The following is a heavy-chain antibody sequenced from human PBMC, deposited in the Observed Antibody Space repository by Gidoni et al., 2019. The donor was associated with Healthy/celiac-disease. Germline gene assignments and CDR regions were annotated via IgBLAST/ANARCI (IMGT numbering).Heavy chain of an antibody. J-gene: IGHJ4*02. V-gene: IGHV3-64D*06. CDR2: NSSNGGSK. D-gene: IGHD2-15*01. Sequence: EVQLVESGGGLVQPGGSLRLSCSASGFTFSSYAMNWVRQSPGKGLEYVSANSSNGGSKYYTDSVKGRFTISRDNSKNTLYLQMSSLRAEDTAVYYCVKGVGYLDYWGQGTLVTVSS. CDR3: VKGVGYLDY. CDR1: GFTFSSYA.